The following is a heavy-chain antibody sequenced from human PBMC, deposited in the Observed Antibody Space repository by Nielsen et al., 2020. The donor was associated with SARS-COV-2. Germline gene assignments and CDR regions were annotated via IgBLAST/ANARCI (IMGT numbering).Heavy chain of an antibody. D-gene: IGHD2-2*01. V-gene: IGHV3-20*03. CDR3: ARDQGYCTTTSCYSVGGYFDY. J-gene: IGHJ4*02. Sequence: WIRQPPGKGLEWVSGINWNGGSTGYADSVKGRFTISRDNAKNSLYLQMDSLRAEDTAVYYCARDQGYCTTTSCYSVGGYFDYWGQGILVTVSS. CDR2: INWNGGST.